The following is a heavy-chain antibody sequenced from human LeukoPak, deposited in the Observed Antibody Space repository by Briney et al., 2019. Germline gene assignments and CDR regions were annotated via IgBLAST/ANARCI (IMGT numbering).Heavy chain of an antibody. J-gene: IGHJ5*02. Sequence: SETLSLTCTVSGGSISSGDYYRSWIRQPPGKGLEWIGYIYYSGSTYYNPSLKSRVTISVDTSKNQFSLKLSSVTAADTAVYYCARDKFGRFDPWGQGTLVTVSS. CDR1: GGSISSGDYY. CDR2: IYYSGST. V-gene: IGHV4-30-4*08. D-gene: IGHD3-10*01. CDR3: ARDKFGRFDP.